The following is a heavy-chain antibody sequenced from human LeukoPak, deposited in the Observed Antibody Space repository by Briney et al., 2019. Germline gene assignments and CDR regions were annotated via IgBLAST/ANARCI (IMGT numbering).Heavy chain of an antibody. V-gene: IGHV5-51*01. CDR2: IYTGDCGT. CDR3: ARTTVMDTARYYFDY. J-gene: IGHJ4*02. CDR1: GYSCTSYW. D-gene: IGHD5-18*01. Sequence: GESLQFSCKSFGYSCTSYWIGGLRQLPGRGLGGMGIIYTGDCGTRYSPAFQGQGTISADKSISTAYLQWSSLKASDTAMYYCARTTVMDTARYYFDYWGQGTLVTVSS.